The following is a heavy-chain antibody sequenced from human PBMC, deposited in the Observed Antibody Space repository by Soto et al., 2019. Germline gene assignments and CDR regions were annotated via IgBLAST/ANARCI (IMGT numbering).Heavy chain of an antibody. Sequence: QVQLVESGGGVVQPGTSLRLSCAASGLRFSGYGFHWVRQAPGKGLDWVAVIWYDGSKKYYADSVKGRFTISRDDSKNTLYLQMDSLRAEDTALYYCVTEGGNTVDRSLAYFNYWGQGTLVTVSS. D-gene: IGHD5-12*01. CDR1: GLRFSGYG. CDR2: IWYDGSKK. J-gene: IGHJ4*02. V-gene: IGHV3-33*01. CDR3: VTEGGNTVDRSLAYFNY.